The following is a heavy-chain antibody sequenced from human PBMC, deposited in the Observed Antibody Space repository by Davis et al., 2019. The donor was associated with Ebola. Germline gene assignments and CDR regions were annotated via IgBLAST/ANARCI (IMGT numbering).Heavy chain of an antibody. D-gene: IGHD4-17*01. CDR2: IDPSDSYT. J-gene: IGHJ4*02. CDR1: GYSFTSYW. V-gene: IGHV5-10-1*01. Sequence: GESLKISCKGSGYSFTSYWISWVRQMPGKGLEWMGRIDPSDSYTNYSPSFQGHVTISADKSISTAYLQWSSLKASDTAMYYCTRWPSLDYGDDPRDYWGQGTLVTVSS. CDR3: TRWPSLDYGDDPRDY.